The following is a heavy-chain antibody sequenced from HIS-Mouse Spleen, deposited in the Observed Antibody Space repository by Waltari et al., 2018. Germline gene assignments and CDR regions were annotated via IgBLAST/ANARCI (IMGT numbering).Heavy chain of an antibody. CDR3: ARPKYYYDSSGYGAFDI. V-gene: IGHV1-69*04. J-gene: IGHJ3*02. CDR1: GGTFSSYA. Sequence: QVQLVQSGAEVKKPGSSVKVSCKASGGTFSSYAISWVRQAPGQGLEWMGMITPILGIANYGQKFQGRVTITADKSTSTAYMELSSLRSEDTAVYYCARPKYYYDSSGYGAFDIWGQGTMVTVSS. CDR2: ITPILGIA. D-gene: IGHD3-22*01.